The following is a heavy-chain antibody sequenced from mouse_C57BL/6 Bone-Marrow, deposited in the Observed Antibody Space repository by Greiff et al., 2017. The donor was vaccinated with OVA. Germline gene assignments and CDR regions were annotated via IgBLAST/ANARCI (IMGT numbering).Heavy chain of an antibody. J-gene: IGHJ4*01. CDR3: ARDETGRGDY. CDR2: IYIGNGYT. CDR1: GYTFTSYG. V-gene: IGHV1-58*01. Sequence: DVQLQESGAELVRPGSSVKMSCKTSGYTFTSYGINWVKQRPGQGLEWIGYIYIGNGYTKYNEKFKGKATLTSDTSSSTAYMQLSSLTSEDSAIYFCARDETGRGDYWGQGTSVTVSS. D-gene: IGHD4-1*01.